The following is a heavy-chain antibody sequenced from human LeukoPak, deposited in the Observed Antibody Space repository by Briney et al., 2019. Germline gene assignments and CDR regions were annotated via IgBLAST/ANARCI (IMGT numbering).Heavy chain of an antibody. Sequence: SETLSLTCTVSGGSISSYYWSWIRQPPGKGLEWIGYIYYSGSTNYNPSLKSRVTISVDTSKNQFSLKLGSVTAADTAVYYCAREVGYKEYFDYWGQGTLVTVSS. V-gene: IGHV4-59*01. J-gene: IGHJ4*02. CDR3: AREVGYKEYFDY. D-gene: IGHD5-24*01. CDR1: GGSISSYY. CDR2: IYYSGST.